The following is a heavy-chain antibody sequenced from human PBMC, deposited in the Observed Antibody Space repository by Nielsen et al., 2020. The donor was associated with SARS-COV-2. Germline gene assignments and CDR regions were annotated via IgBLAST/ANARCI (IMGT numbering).Heavy chain of an antibody. CDR2: IIPTLGLA. Sequence: SVKVSCKASGGTFSSYTINWVRQAPGQGLEWMGRIIPTLGLANYAHKFQGSVTITADKSTTTAYMELSSLRSEDTAVYYCARATGGYCSGGSCYYFDYWGQGTLVTVSS. J-gene: IGHJ4*02. CDR1: GGTFSSYT. D-gene: IGHD2-15*01. CDR3: ARATGGYCSGGSCYYFDY. V-gene: IGHV1-69*02.